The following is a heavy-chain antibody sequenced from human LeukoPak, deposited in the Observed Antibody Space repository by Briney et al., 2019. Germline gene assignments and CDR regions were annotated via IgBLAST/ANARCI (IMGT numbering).Heavy chain of an antibody. CDR3: ARVGSSRGWFDP. V-gene: IGHV3-53*01. Sequence: GGSLRLSCAVSGFTVSSNYMSWVRQAPGKGLEWVSVIYSGGSTYYADSVKGRFTISTTNAKTSVYLQMEGLRADDTAVYYCARVGSSRGWFDPWGHGTLVTVSS. CDR1: GFTVSSNY. J-gene: IGHJ5*02. CDR2: IYSGGST. D-gene: IGHD3-10*01.